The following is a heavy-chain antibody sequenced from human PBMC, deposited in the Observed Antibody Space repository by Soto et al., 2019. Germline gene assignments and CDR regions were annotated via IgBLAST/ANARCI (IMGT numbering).Heavy chain of an antibody. Sequence: SVKVSCKASGGTFSSYAISWVRQAPGQGLEWMGGIIPIFGTANYAQKFQGRVTITADESTSTAYMELSSLRSEDTAVYYCARPSYYYDSSGPWYHDAFDIWGQGTMVTVSS. V-gene: IGHV1-69*13. J-gene: IGHJ3*02. CDR3: ARPSYYYDSSGPWYHDAFDI. D-gene: IGHD3-22*01. CDR1: GGTFSSYA. CDR2: IIPIFGTA.